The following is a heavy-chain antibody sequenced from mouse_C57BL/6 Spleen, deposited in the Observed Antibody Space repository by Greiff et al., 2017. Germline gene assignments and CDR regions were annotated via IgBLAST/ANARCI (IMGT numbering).Heavy chain of an antibody. CDR3: ARGGSSPHYYYAMDY. Sequence: QVQLQQPGAELVKPGASVKMSCKASGYTFTSYWITWVKQRPGQGLEWIGDIYPGSGSTNYNEKFKSKATLTVDTSSSTAYMQLSSLTSEDSSVYYCARGGSSPHYYYAMDYWGQGTSVTVSS. CDR1: GYTFTSYW. J-gene: IGHJ4*01. V-gene: IGHV1-55*01. D-gene: IGHD1-1*01. CDR2: IYPGSGST.